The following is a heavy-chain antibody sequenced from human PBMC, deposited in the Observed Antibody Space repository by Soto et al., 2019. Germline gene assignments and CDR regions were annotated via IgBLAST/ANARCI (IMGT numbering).Heavy chain of an antibody. J-gene: IGHJ6*02. CDR3: ARARSRQLKPTRGYYYGMDV. D-gene: IGHD6-6*01. V-gene: IGHV4-59*01. CDR1: GGSIRSYH. CDR2: IYYSGST. Sequence: PSGTLSPPCTVSGGSIRSYHWSWVRPPPWEGLDWIGYIYYSGSTNYNPSLKSRVTISVDTSKNQFSLKLSSVTAADTAVYYCARARSRQLKPTRGYYYGMDVWGQGTTVTVSS.